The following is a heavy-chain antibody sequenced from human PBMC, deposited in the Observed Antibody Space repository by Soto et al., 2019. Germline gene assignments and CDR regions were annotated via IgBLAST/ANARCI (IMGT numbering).Heavy chain of an antibody. Sequence: LRLSCAASGFTFSSYWMHWVRQAPGKGLVWVSRINSDGSNPTYADSVKGRFTISRDNGMNTLYLQMNSLRAEDTAVYYCGRDHCTTTSCYTVWFDPWGQGTPVTVSS. CDR3: GRDHCTTTSCYTVWFDP. CDR1: GFTFSSYW. D-gene: IGHD2-2*02. CDR2: INSDGSNP. V-gene: IGHV3-74*01. J-gene: IGHJ5*02.